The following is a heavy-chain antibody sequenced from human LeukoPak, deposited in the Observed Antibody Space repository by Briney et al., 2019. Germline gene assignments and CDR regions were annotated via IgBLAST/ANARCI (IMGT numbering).Heavy chain of an antibody. J-gene: IGHJ4*02. Sequence: PGRSLRLSCAASGFTFSSYGMHWVRQAPGKGLEWVAVIWYDGSNKYYADSVKGRFTISRDNSKNTLYLQMNSLRAEDTAVYYCARDEYYDSSGYYLFDYWGQGTLVTVSS. D-gene: IGHD3-22*01. CDR2: IWYDGSNK. CDR3: ARDEYYDSSGYYLFDY. CDR1: GFTFSSYG. V-gene: IGHV3-33*01.